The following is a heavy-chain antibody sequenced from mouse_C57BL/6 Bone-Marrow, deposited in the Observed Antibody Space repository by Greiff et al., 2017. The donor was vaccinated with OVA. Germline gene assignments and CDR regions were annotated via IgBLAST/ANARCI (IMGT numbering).Heavy chain of an antibody. CDR2: ISYDGSN. CDR1: GYSITSGYY. J-gene: IGHJ3*01. Sequence: VQLQQSGPGLVKPSQSLSLTCSVTGYSITSGYYWNWIRQFPGNKLEWMGYISYDGSNNYNPSLKNRISITRDTSKNQFFLKLNSVTTEDTATYYCARGIYDGYSWGQGTLVTVSA. V-gene: IGHV3-6*01. D-gene: IGHD2-3*01. CDR3: ARGIYDGYS.